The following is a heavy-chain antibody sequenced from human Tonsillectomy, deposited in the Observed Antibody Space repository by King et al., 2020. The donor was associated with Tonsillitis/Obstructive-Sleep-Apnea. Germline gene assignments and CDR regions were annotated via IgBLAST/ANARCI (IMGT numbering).Heavy chain of an antibody. CDR2: ISGSGGTT. V-gene: IGHV3-23*04. CDR3: AAQLIKLVRGVMSD. Sequence: VQLVESGGGLVQPGGSLRLSCAASGFTFSNYAMSWVRQAPGKGLEWVSAISGSGGTTYYADSVKGRFTISRDNSKTTLYLQMNSLRAEDTAVYYCAAQLIKLVRGVMSDWGQGSLVTVSS. CDR1: GFTFSNYA. J-gene: IGHJ4*02. D-gene: IGHD3-10*01.